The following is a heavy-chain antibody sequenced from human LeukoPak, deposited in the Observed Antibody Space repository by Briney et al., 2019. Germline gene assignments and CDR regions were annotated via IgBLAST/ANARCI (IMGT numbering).Heavy chain of an antibody. CDR2: INPNSGGT. Sequence: GPVKVSCKASGYTFTGYYMHWVRQAPGQGLEWMGWINPNSGGTNYAQKFQGRVTMTRDTSISTACMELSRLRSDDTAVYYCARGPFGRRAFDIWGQGTMVTVSS. CDR1: GYTFTGYY. CDR3: ARGPFGRRAFDI. J-gene: IGHJ3*02. D-gene: IGHD3-10*01. V-gene: IGHV1-2*02.